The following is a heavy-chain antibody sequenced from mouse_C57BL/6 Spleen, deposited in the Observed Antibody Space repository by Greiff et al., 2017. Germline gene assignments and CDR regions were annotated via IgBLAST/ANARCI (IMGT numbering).Heavy chain of an antibody. CDR2: IDPSDSDT. J-gene: IGHJ4*01. CDR1: GYTFTSYW. D-gene: IGHD1-2*01. CDR3: ASGLRYWPFDY. V-gene: IGHV1-50*01. Sequence: QVQLQQPGAELVKPGASVKLSCKASGYTFTSYWMQWVKQRPGQGLEWIGEIDPSDSDTNYKQKFKGKATLTVDKSSSTAYMQLSSLTSEDSAVYYCASGLRYWPFDYWGQGTSVTVSS.